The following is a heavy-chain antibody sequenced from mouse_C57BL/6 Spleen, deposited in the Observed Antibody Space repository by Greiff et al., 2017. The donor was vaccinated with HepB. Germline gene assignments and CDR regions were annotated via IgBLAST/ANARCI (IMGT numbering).Heavy chain of an antibody. CDR1: GYTFTSYW. J-gene: IGHJ2*01. CDR3: ARSGWDGFDY. CDR2: IDPSDSET. V-gene: IGHV1-52*01. Sequence: QVHVKQPGAELVRPGSSVKLSCKASGYTFTSYWMHWVKQRPIQGLEWIGNIDPSDSETHYNQKFKDKATLTVDKSSSTAYMQLSSLTSEDSAVYYCARSGWDGFDYWGQGTTLTVSS. D-gene: IGHD4-1*01.